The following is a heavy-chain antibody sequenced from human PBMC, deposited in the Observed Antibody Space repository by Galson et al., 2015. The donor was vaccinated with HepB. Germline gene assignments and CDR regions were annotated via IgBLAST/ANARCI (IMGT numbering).Heavy chain of an antibody. J-gene: IGHJ4*02. V-gene: IGHV1-69*06. CDR2: IIPVFGTA. CDR1: AGTFSSNA. D-gene: IGHD1-26*01. Sequence: SVKVSCKASAGTFSSNAINWVRQAPGQGLEWMGGIIPVFGTANYAQMFQDRLTISADKGTGTAYMELSSLRSDDTAVYYCAKVPWPPVGGTYFDTWGQGSLVIVSS. CDR3: AKVPWPPVGGTYFDT.